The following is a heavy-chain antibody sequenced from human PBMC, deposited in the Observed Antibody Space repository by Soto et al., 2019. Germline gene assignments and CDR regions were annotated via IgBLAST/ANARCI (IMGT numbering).Heavy chain of an antibody. CDR2: INHSGSS. CDR1: GGSFSGYI. CDR3: TRGLFSGSSYSGSWYYFDS. Sequence: NPSETLSLTCAVSGGSFSGYIWTWIRQTPGKGQQWIGQINHSGSSIYNPSLKNRVTISTMSNNKFSLELSSVTAADTAVYYCTRGLFSGSSYSGSWYYFDSWGQGTMVTVSS. D-gene: IGHD1-26*01. J-gene: IGHJ4*02. V-gene: IGHV4-34*01.